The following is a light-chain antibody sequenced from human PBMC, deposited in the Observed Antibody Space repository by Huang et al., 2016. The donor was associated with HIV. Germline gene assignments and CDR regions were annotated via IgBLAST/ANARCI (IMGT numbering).Light chain of an antibody. V-gene: IGKV3-11*01. J-gene: IGKJ5*01. Sequence: EIVLTQSPATLSLSPGERATLTCRASQIISSDLAWYQHKPGQAPRLLIYDASNRATGIPARFSGSGSGTDFTLTISSLEPEDFAVYYCQQRSNFGQGTRLEIK. CDR3: QQRSN. CDR2: DAS. CDR1: QIISSD.